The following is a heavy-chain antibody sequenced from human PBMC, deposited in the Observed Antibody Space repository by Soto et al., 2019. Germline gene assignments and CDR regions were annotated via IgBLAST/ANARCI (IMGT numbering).Heavy chain of an antibody. J-gene: IGHJ6*02. D-gene: IGHD4-4*01. CDR2: INGSGVSP. Sequence: GGSLTLSCAASGLTFSDYGMTWVRQAPGKGLEWVSHINGSGVSPYNADSVKRRITISRDNYKNTLYLQMNSLRADDTAEYYCAANRYRNHFYGIDVWGQGTTVTV. CDR1: GLTFSDYG. CDR3: AANRYRNHFYGIDV. V-gene: IGHV3-23*01.